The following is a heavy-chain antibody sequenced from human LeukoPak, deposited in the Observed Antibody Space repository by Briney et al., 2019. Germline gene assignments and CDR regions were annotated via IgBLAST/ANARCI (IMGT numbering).Heavy chain of an antibody. Sequence: GESLNISCKGSGYTFTSSWIGWVRQTPGKGLEWVGIIYPGDSDTRYSPSFQGQVTISADKSIRTAYLQWSSLKASDTAIFYRARGDGYSRFDDWGQGTLVTVSS. J-gene: IGHJ4*02. CDR3: ARGDGYSRFDD. D-gene: IGHD5-24*01. CDR2: IYPGDSDT. CDR1: GYTFTSSW. V-gene: IGHV5-51*01.